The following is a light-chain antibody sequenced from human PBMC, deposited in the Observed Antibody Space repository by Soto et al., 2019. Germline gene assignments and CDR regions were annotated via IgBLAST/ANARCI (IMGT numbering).Light chain of an antibody. J-gene: IGLJ3*02. CDR3: SSYTSSSTWV. CDR1: SSDVGGYNY. V-gene: IGLV2-14*01. Sequence: QSALTQPASVSGSPGQSITISCTGTSSDVGGYNYVSWYQQHPGKAPKLMIYEVNNRPSGVSSRFAGSKSGNRGSLAISGLQADDEADYYCSSYTSSSTWVFGGGTKLTVL. CDR2: EVN.